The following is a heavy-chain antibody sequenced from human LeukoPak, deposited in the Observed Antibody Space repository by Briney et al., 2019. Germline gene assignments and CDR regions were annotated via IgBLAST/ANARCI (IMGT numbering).Heavy chain of an antibody. Sequence: PGGSLRLSCAASGFTFSDYHMSWIRQAPGKGLEWVSYTSSSSSYTNYADSVKGRFIISRDNAKNSLYLQMNSLRAEDTAVYYCARHLHCSGGRCYLPNGDAFDIWGQGTMVTVSS. CDR3: ARHLHCSGGRCYLPNGDAFDI. J-gene: IGHJ3*02. D-gene: IGHD2-15*01. CDR1: GFTFSDYH. V-gene: IGHV3-11*06. CDR2: TSSSSSYT.